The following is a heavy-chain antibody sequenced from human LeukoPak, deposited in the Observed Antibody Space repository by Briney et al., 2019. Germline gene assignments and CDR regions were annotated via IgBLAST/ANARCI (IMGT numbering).Heavy chain of an antibody. CDR3: ARDLWGGSSFYLDV. Sequence: GGSLRLSCAASGITVSNYYMTWIRQAPGKGLEWISYISSSGRTIYYADSVKGRFTISRDNAKNSLSLHMNSLRAEDTAVYFCARDLWGGSSFYLDVWGQGTTVTVSS. J-gene: IGHJ6*02. CDR2: ISSSGRTI. D-gene: IGHD6-6*01. V-gene: IGHV3-11*01. CDR1: GITVSNYY.